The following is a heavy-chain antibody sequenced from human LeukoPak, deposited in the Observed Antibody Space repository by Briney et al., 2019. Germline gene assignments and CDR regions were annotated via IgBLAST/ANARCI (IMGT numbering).Heavy chain of an antibody. Sequence: PSETLSLTCTVSGGSISSYYWSWIRQPPGKGLEWIGYIYYSGSTNYNPSLKSRVTISVDTSKNQFSLKLSSVTAADTAVYYCGREGVSIFGVVIDWYFVLWGGGALVTVSS. J-gene: IGHJ2*01. CDR1: GGSISSYY. V-gene: IGHV4-59*01. CDR2: IYYSGST. CDR3: GREGVSIFGVVIDWYFVL. D-gene: IGHD3-3*01.